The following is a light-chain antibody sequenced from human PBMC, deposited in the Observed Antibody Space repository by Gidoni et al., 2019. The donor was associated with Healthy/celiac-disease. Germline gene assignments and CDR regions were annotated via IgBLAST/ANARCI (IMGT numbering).Light chain of an antibody. Sequence: EIGLTQSPGTLSLSQGERATLSCRASQSVSSSYFAWYQQKPGQAPSLLIYGASSRATGIPDRFSGSGSGTDFTLTISSLEPEDFAVYYCQQYGSYFGGGTKVEIK. CDR3: QQYGSY. J-gene: IGKJ4*01. CDR1: QSVSSSY. V-gene: IGKV3-20*01. CDR2: GAS.